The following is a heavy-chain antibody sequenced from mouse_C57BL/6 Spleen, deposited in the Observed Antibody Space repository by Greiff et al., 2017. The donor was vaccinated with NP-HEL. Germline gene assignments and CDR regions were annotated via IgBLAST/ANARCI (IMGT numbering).Heavy chain of an antibody. J-gene: IGHJ4*01. CDR2: IRNKANNHAT. CDR3: TRGGYYEFYAMDY. D-gene: IGHD2-3*01. CDR1: GFTFSDAW. V-gene: IGHV6-6*01. Sequence: EVQLVESGGGLVQPGGSMKLSCAASGFTFSDAWMDWVRQSPEKGLEWVAEIRNKANNHATYYAESVKGRFTISRDDSKSSVYLQMNSLRAEDTGIYYCTRGGYYEFYAMDYWGQGTSVTVSS.